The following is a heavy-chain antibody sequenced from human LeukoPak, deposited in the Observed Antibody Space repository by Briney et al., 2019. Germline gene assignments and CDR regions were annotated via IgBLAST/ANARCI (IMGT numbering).Heavy chain of an antibody. V-gene: IGHV3-15*01. J-gene: IGHJ5*02. CDR3: TRGRYCSSTSCSPNWFDP. CDR1: GFTFSNAW. D-gene: IGHD2-2*01. Sequence: GGSLRLSCAASGFTFSNAWMSWVRQAPGKGLEWVGRIKSKTDGGTTVYAAPVKGRFTISRDDSKNTLYLQMNSLKTEDTAVYYCTRGRYCSSTSCSPNWFDPWGQGTLVTVSS. CDR2: IKSKTDGGTT.